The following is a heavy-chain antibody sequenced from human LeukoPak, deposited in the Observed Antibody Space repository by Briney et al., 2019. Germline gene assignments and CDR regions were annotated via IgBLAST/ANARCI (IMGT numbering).Heavy chain of an antibody. D-gene: IGHD2-2*01. CDR1: GFTFSSYA. Sequence: GGSLRLSWAASGFTFSSYAMSWVRQAPGKGLEWVSAISGSGGSTYYADSVKGRFTISRDNSKNTLYLQMNSLRAEDTAVYYCATSRDCSSTSCPFDYWGQGTLVTVSS. J-gene: IGHJ4*02. V-gene: IGHV3-23*01. CDR2: ISGSGGST. CDR3: ATSRDCSSTSCPFDY.